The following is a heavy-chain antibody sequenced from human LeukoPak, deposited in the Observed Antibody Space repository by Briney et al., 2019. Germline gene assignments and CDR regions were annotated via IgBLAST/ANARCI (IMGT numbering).Heavy chain of an antibody. CDR3: ARTLGRRPFDI. CDR2: INHSGST. Sequence: SETLSLTCAVYGGSFSGYYWSWFRQPPGKGLEWIGEINHSGSTNYNPSLKSRVTISVDTSKNQFSLQLISVTPEDTAVYYCARTLGRRPFDIWARGTMVTVSS. V-gene: IGHV4-34*01. J-gene: IGHJ3*02. CDR1: GGSFSGYY. D-gene: IGHD3-16*01.